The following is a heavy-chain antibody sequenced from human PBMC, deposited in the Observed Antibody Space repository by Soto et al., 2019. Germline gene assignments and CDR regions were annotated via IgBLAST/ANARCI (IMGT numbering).Heavy chain of an antibody. Sequence: QVQLVQSGAEVKKPGSSVKVSCKASGGTFSTYGISWVRQAPGQGLEWMGGIVPIFATANYAQKFQGRVTITADESTSTAYMELSSLRSEDTAVYYCARVGTYDAESSCYYDAFDFWGQGTMVTVSS. V-gene: IGHV1-69*01. J-gene: IGHJ3*01. D-gene: IGHD3-22*01. CDR1: GGTFSTYG. CDR3: ARVGTYDAESSCYYDAFDF. CDR2: IVPIFATA.